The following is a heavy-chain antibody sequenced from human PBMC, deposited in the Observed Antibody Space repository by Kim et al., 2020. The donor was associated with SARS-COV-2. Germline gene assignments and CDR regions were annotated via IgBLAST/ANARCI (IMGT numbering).Heavy chain of an antibody. J-gene: IGHJ6*02. D-gene: IGHD2-2*01. CDR1: GGSISSSSYY. CDR3: VTPAAADYYYGMDV. CDR2: ISYSGSS. Sequence: SETLSLTCTVSGGSISSSSYYWGWIRQPPGKGLEWIGSISYSGSSYYNPSLNSRVTISVDTSKKQFSLKLGSGTAADTAVYYCVTPAAADYYYGMDVWGQGTTVTVSS. V-gene: IGHV4-39*01.